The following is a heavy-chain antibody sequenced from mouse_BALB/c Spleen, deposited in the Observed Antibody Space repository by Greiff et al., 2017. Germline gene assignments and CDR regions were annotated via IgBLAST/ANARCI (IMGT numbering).Heavy chain of an antibody. D-gene: IGHD3-1*01. J-gene: IGHJ2*01. Sequence: EVQLQESGPGLVKPSQSLSLTCSVTGYSITSGYYWNWIRQFPGNKLEWMGYISYDGSNNYNPSLKNRISITRDTSKNQFFLKLNSVTTEDTATYYCARDPRWGYYFDYWGQGTTLTVSS. CDR1: GYSITSGYY. V-gene: IGHV3-6*02. CDR2: ISYDGSN. CDR3: ARDPRWGYYFDY.